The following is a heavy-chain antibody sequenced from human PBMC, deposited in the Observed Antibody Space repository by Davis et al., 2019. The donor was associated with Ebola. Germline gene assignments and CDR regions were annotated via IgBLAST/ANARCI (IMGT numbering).Heavy chain of an antibody. D-gene: IGHD1-1*01. V-gene: IGHV1-18*04. J-gene: IGHJ4*02. CDR3: ARAQFPTTSDH. Sequence: AASVKVSCKAFGYTFTSYGISWVRQVPGQGLEYMGWISGYNGNTNYVQKLQGRVTLTTDTSTSTAYMELRSLRSDDTAVYYCARAQFPTTSDHWGQGTLVTVSS. CDR2: ISGYNGNT. CDR1: GYTFTSYG.